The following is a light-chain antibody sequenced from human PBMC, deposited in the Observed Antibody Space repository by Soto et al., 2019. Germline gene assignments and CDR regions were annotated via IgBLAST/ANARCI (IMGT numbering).Light chain of an antibody. Sequence: DIQMTQSPSTLSASVGDRVTITCRASQSISNWLAWYQQKPGKAPKLRIYDGSNLHRVVPSTFSGSGSGTDFTLTISSLRPDEFAMYYCQQDSGYPFNFGPGTTVDIK. CDR1: QSISNW. CDR3: QQDSGYPFN. CDR2: DGS. J-gene: IGKJ3*01. V-gene: IGKV1-5*01.